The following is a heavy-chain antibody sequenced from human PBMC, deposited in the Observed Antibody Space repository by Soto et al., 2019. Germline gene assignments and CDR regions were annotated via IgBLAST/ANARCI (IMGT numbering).Heavy chain of an antibody. CDR2: ISYEGSNN. CDR1: GFTFNSHG. J-gene: IGHJ6*02. V-gene: IGHV3-30*03. D-gene: IGHD2-2*01. CDR3: ARGAEYQLLSRDYFYGMDV. Sequence: PGGSLRLSCGASGFTFNSHGMHWVRQAPGKGLEWVAVISYEGSNNFYAESVKGRFTIPRDNSKNTLYLQMNSLRREDTAVYYCARGAEYQLLSRDYFYGMDVWGQGTTVTVSS.